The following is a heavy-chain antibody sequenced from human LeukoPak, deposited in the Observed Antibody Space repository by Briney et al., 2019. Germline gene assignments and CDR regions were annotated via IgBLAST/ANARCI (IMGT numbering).Heavy chain of an antibody. J-gene: IGHJ4*02. CDR3: ATGSYYDSSGYY. V-gene: IGHV3-7*01. Sequence: GGSLRLSCAASGFTFSSYWMSWVRQAPGKGLEWVANIKQDGSEKYYVDSVKGRLTITRDNAKNSLYLQMNSLRAEDTAVYYCATGSYYDSSGYYWGQGTLVTVSS. D-gene: IGHD3-22*01. CDR1: GFTFSSYW. CDR2: IKQDGSEK.